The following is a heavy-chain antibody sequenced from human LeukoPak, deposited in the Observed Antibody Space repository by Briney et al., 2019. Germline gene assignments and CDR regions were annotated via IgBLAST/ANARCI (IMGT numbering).Heavy chain of an antibody. CDR1: GYTFTSYG. Sequence: ASVKVSCKASGYTFTSYGISWVRQAPGQRLEWMGWINAGNGNTKYSQKFQGRVTITRDTSASTAYMELSSLRSEDTAVYYCARSPPYYDSSALDYWGQGTLVTVSS. J-gene: IGHJ4*02. CDR2: INAGNGNT. CDR3: ARSPPYYDSSALDY. V-gene: IGHV1-3*01. D-gene: IGHD3-22*01.